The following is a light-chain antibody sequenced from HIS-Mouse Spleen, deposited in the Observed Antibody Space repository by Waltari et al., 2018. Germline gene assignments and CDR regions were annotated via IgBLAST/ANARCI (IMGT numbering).Light chain of an antibody. CDR2: EVS. CDR1: SSDAGGYNY. Sequence: QSALTQPPSASGSPGQSVTISCTGTSSDAGGYNYVSWYQQHPGKAPKLMIYEVSKRPSGVPDRFSGSKSGNTASLTVSGLQAEDEADYYCSSYAGSNNYWVFGGGTKLTVL. CDR3: SSYAGSNNYWV. V-gene: IGLV2-8*01. J-gene: IGLJ3*02.